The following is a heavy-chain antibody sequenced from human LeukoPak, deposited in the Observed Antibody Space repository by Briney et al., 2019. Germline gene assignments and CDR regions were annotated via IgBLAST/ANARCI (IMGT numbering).Heavy chain of an antibody. D-gene: IGHD3-10*01. CDR2: IYTSGST. CDR3: ASLVYGSRNNWFDP. Sequence: SETLSLTCTVSGGSISSYYWSWIRQPPGKGLEWIGYIYTSGSTNYNPSPKRRVTISVGTSKNQSSLKLSSVTAADTAVYYCASLVYGSRNNWFDPWGQGTLVTVSS. V-gene: IGHV4-4*09. J-gene: IGHJ5*02. CDR1: GGSISSYY.